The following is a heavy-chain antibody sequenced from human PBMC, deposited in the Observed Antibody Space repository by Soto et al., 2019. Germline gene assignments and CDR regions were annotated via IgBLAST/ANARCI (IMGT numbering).Heavy chain of an antibody. Sequence: NPSETLSLTCTVSGGSISSGDYYWSWIRQPPGKGLEWIGYIYYSGSTYYNPSLKSRVTISVDTSKNQFSLKLSSVTAADTAVYYCARDGAPYFEPGLDAFDIWGQGTMVTVSS. J-gene: IGHJ3*02. CDR2: IYYSGST. D-gene: IGHD1-26*01. CDR3: ARDGAPYFEPGLDAFDI. CDR1: GGSISSGDYY. V-gene: IGHV4-30-4*01.